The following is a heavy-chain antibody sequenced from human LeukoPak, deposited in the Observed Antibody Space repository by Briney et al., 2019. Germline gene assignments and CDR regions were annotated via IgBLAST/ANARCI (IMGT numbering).Heavy chain of an antibody. CDR1: GFTFSSYE. V-gene: IGHV3-15*01. Sequence: GGSLRLSCAASGFTFSSYEMNWARQAPGKGLEWVGRIKSKTDGGTTDYAAPVKGRFTISRDDSKNALYLQMNSLKIEDTAVYYCTTSLTSGAYIDYWGQGTLVTVSS. D-gene: IGHD2-15*01. CDR3: TTSLTSGAYIDY. CDR2: IKSKTDGGTT. J-gene: IGHJ4*02.